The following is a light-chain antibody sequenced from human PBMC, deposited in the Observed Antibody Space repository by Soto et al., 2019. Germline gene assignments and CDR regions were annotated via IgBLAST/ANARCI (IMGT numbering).Light chain of an antibody. CDR3: CSYAGSYTWV. CDR1: SSDVGGYDF. J-gene: IGLJ2*01. V-gene: IGLV2-11*01. CDR2: DVS. Sequence: QSGLTQPRSVSGSPGQSVTISCTGTSSDVGGYDFVSWYQQHPGKAPKLIIYDVSKRPSGVPDRFSGSKSGNTASLTISGLQAEDEADYYCCSYAGSYTWVFGGGTKLTVL.